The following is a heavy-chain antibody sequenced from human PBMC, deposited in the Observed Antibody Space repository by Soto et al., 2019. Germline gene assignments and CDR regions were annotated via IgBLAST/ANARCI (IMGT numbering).Heavy chain of an antibody. D-gene: IGHD1-1*01. J-gene: IGHJ6*02. V-gene: IGHV4-59*01. Sequence: QVQLQESGPGLVKPSETLSLTCTVSGGSISNYYWVWLRQPPGERLEWIGHMYHSGDTDYNPSLKRRVAISVDTSENRISLKLTSVTAADTAVYYCARGGWNDYYYNGMDVWGQGTTVIVSS. CDR2: MYHSGDT. CDR3: ARGGWNDYYYNGMDV. CDR1: GGSISNYY.